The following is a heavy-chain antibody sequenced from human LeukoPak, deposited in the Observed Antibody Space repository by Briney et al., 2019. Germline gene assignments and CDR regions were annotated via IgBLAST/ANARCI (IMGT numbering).Heavy chain of an antibody. D-gene: IGHD3-3*01. V-gene: IGHV4-4*02. J-gene: IGHJ5*02. CDR3: ARDETERKYYDFWSGYYFHNWFDP. CDR1: GGSISSSNW. CDR2: IYHSGST. Sequence: SGTLSLTCAVSGGSISSSNWWSWVRQPPGKGLEWIGEIYHSGSTNYNPSLKSRVTISVDTSKNQFSLKLSSVTAADTAVYYCARDETERKYYDFWSGYYFHNWFDPWGQGTLVTVSS.